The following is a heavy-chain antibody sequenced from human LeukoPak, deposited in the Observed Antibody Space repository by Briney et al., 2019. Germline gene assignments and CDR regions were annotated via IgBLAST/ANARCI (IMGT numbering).Heavy chain of an antibody. V-gene: IGHV1-2*04. J-gene: IGHJ4*02. Sequence: ASVKVSCKASGYTFTGYYMHWVRQAPGQGLEWMGWINPNSGGTNYAQKFQGWVTMTRDTSISIAYMELSRLRSDDTAVYYCARGRKYNWNPAFDYWGQGTLVTVSS. D-gene: IGHD1-20*01. CDR3: ARGRKYNWNPAFDY. CDR1: GYTFTGYY. CDR2: INPNSGGT.